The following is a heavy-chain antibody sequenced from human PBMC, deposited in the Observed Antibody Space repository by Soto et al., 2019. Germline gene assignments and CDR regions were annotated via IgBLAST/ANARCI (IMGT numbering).Heavy chain of an antibody. V-gene: IGHV3-74*01. CDR2: INTDGSGT. Sequence: EVQLVESGGGLVQPGGSLRLSCAASGFPFSSYWMHWVRQAPGKGLVWVSRINTDGSGTGYADSARGRFTISRDNAQNTLFLQMNTLRAEDTGVYYCSKVHRSGSAALDNWGQGTLVTVSS. CDR1: GFPFSSYW. CDR3: SKVHRSGSAALDN. D-gene: IGHD3-3*01. J-gene: IGHJ4*02.